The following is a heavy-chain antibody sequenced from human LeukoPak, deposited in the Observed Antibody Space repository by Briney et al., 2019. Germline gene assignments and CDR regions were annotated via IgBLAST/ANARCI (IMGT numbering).Heavy chain of an antibody. CDR2: ISAYSGKT. CDR3: ACGSSLHCPTNCFDL. Sequence: ASVTVSCKASGYTFTSYGMSWVRQAPGKGLEWMGWISAYSGKTNYEQTLQGRVTITTETSRSTDYMEERRLRADDTGVYNCACGSSLHCPTNCFDLWGQGTLVTVSS. J-gene: IGHJ5*02. V-gene: IGHV1-18*01. CDR1: GYTFTSYG. D-gene: IGHD5-12*01.